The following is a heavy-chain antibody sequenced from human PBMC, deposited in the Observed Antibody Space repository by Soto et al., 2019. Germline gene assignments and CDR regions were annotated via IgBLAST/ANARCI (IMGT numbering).Heavy chain of an antibody. CDR2: ISSSGSTI. J-gene: IGHJ4*02. Sequence: GGSLRLSCAASGFTFSSYEMNWVRQAPGKGLEWVSYISSSGSTIYYADSVKGRFTISRDNAKNSLYLQMNSLRAEDTAVYYCARERPGYSYGYSRVLFDYWGQGTLVTAPQ. D-gene: IGHD5-18*01. CDR3: ARERPGYSYGYSRVLFDY. CDR1: GFTFSSYE. V-gene: IGHV3-48*03.